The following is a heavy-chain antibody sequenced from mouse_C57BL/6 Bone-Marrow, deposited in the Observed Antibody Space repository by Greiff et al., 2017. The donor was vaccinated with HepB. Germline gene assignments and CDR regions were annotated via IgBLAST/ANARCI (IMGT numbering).Heavy chain of an antibody. V-gene: IGHV1-55*01. CDR3: ARSSDYFDY. Sequence: QVHVKQPGAELVKPGASVKMSCKASGYTFTSYWITWVKQRPGQGLEWIGDIYPGSGSTNYNEKFKSKATLTVDTSSSTAYMQLSSLTSEDSAVYYCARSSDYFDYWGQGTTLTFSS. J-gene: IGHJ2*01. CDR2: IYPGSGST. CDR1: GYTFTSYW. D-gene: IGHD3-2*02.